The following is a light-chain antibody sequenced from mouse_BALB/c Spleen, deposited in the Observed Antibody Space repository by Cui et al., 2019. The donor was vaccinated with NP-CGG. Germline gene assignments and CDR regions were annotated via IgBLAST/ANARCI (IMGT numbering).Light chain of an antibody. CDR3: ALWYSNHWV. J-gene: IGLJ1*01. V-gene: IGLV1*01. CDR2: GTN. Sequence: QPVVTQEPHLTTSPGETVTLTCRSSTGAVTTSNYANWVQEKQDHLFTGLIGGTNNRAPGVPARFSGSLIGDKAALTITGAQTEDEAIYFCALWYSNHWVFGGGTKLTVL. CDR1: TGAVTTSNY.